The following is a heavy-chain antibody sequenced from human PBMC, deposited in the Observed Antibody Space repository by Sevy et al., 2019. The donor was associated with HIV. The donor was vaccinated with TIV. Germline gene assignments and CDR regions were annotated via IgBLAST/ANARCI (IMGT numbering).Heavy chain of an antibody. CDR2: TRNKANSYTT. CDR1: GFTFSDHY. CDR3: ARSSVVRGVAFDF. V-gene: IGHV3-72*01. D-gene: IGHD2-15*01. J-gene: IGHJ3*01. Sequence: GGSLRLSCAASGFTFSDHYMDWVRQAPGKGLEWVGRTRNKANSYTTEYAASVQGRFTNSRDDSKNSLYLQMNSLKTEDTAVYYCARSSVVRGVAFDFWGQGTMVTVSS.